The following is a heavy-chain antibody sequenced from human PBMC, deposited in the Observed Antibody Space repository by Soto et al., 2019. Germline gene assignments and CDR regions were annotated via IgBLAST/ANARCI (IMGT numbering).Heavy chain of an antibody. Sequence: EVQLVESGGGLVQPGRSLRLSCAASGFTFDDYAMHWVRQAPGKGLEWVSGISWNSGSIGYADSVKGRFTISRDNAKNSLYLQMNSLRAEDTALYYCAKDKELGMYYFDYWGQGTLVTVSS. CDR3: AKDKELGMYYFDY. CDR1: GFTFDDYA. J-gene: IGHJ4*02. V-gene: IGHV3-9*01. CDR2: ISWNSGSI. D-gene: IGHD7-27*01.